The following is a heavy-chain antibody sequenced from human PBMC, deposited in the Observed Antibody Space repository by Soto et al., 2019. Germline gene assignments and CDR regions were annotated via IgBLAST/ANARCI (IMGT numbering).Heavy chain of an antibody. CDR3: ARRIESQRFGELDWFDP. V-gene: IGHV4-39*01. CDR1: GGSISSSSYY. J-gene: IGHJ5*02. Sequence: SETLSLTCTVSGGSISSSSYYWGWIRQPPGKGLEWIGSIYYSGSTYYNPSLKSRVTISVDTSKNQFSLKLSSVTAADTAVYYCARRIESQRFGELDWFDPWGQGTLVTVSS. D-gene: IGHD3-10*01. CDR2: IYYSGST.